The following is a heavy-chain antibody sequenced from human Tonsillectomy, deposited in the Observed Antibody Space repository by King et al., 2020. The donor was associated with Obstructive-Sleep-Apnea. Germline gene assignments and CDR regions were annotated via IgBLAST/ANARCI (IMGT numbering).Heavy chain of an antibody. CDR2: IYNSGNS. V-gene: IGHV4-30-4*01. D-gene: IGHD2-15*01. J-gene: IGHJ4*02. CDR1: GDSISSGDYY. Sequence: VQLQESGPGLVKPSQTLSLTCTVSGDSISSGDYYWSWIRQPPGKGLEWIGYIYNSGNSYYNPSLNSRVTISVDTSKNQFSLKLSSVTAADTAVYYCAREYCSGGSCSLAYWGQGTLVTVSS. CDR3: AREYCSGGSCSLAY.